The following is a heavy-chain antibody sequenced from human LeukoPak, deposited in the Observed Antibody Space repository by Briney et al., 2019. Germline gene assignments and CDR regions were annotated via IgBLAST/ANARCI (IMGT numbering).Heavy chain of an antibody. CDR1: GFTFSHYA. Sequence: GGSLRLPCATSGFTFSHYAMNWLRQAPGKGLEWVANIKQDGSEKYYVDSVKGRFTISRDNAKNSLYLQMNSLRAEDAGVYYCAKEGAYPIITYDSWGQGTLVTVSS. J-gene: IGHJ5*01. V-gene: IGHV3-7*01. D-gene: IGHD1-14*01. CDR2: IKQDGSEK. CDR3: AKEGAYPIITYDS.